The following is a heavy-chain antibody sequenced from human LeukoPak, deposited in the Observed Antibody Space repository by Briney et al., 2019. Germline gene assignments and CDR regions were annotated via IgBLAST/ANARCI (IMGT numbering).Heavy chain of an antibody. CDR3: AKEDCSSTSCTDY. CDR2: ISGSGGST. D-gene: IGHD2-2*01. Sequence: PGGSLRLSCAASGFTLSSYAMSWVRQAPGKGLEWVSAISGSGGSTYYADSVKGRFTVSRDNSKNTLYPQMNSLRAEDTAVYYCAKEDCSSTSCTDYWGQGTLVTVSS. V-gene: IGHV3-23*01. J-gene: IGHJ4*02. CDR1: GFTLSSYA.